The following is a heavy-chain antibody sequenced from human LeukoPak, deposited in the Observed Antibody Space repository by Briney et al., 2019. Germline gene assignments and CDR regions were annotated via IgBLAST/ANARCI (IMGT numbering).Heavy chain of an antibody. D-gene: IGHD6-13*01. Sequence: PSETLSLTCTVSGGSISSYYWSWIRQPPGKGLGWIGYIYYSGSTNYNPSLKSRVTISVDTSKNQFSLKLSSVTAADTAVYYCARVAQYSSSWYVNYYYYGMDVWGQGTTVTVSS. CDR1: GGSISSYY. V-gene: IGHV4-59*01. J-gene: IGHJ6*02. CDR2: IYYSGST. CDR3: ARVAQYSSSWYVNYYYYGMDV.